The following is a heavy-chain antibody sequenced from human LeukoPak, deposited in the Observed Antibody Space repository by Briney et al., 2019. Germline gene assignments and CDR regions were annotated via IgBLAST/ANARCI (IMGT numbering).Heavy chain of an antibody. Sequence: GGTLRLSCAASGFTFSSYGMSWVRQTPGRGLEWVSCVSASGGRTYYADSVKGRFTISRDNSKNTMSWQMNNLRADDTAIYYCAKVRSRLSSYYPAAWGQGTLVTVSS. CDR1: GFTFSSYG. CDR2: VSASGGRT. D-gene: IGHD3-10*01. CDR3: AKVRSRLSSYYPAA. V-gene: IGHV3-23*01. J-gene: IGHJ4*02.